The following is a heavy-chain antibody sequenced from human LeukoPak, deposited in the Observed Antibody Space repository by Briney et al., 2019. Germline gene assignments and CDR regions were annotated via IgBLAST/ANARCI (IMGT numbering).Heavy chain of an antibody. CDR3: AGDPSAFDI. Sequence: GGSLRLSCAASGFTFSDYWMSWVRQAPGKGLEWVANIKQDGSEKYYVDSVKGRCTISRDNAKDSLHLQMNSLRAEDTAVYYCAGDPSAFDIWGQGTMVTVSS. CDR1: GFTFSDYW. J-gene: IGHJ3*02. V-gene: IGHV3-7*05. CDR2: IKQDGSEK.